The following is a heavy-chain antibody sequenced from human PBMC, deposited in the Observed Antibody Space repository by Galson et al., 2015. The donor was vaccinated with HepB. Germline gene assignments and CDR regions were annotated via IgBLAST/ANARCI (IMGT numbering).Heavy chain of an antibody. CDR2: IIPILGIA. D-gene: IGHD2-2*01. CDR3: ARGAGYYRGYCSSTSCYGYYYGMDV. Sequence: SVKVSCKASGGTFSSYTISWVRQAPGQGLEWMGRIIPILGIANYAQKFQGRVTITADKSTSTAYMELSSLRSEDTAVYYCARGAGYYRGYCSSTSCYGYYYGMDVWGQGTTVTVSS. V-gene: IGHV1-69*02. J-gene: IGHJ6*02. CDR1: GGTFSSYT.